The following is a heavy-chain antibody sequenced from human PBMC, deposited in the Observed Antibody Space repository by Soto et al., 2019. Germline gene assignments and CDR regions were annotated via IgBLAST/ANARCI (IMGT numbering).Heavy chain of an antibody. D-gene: IGHD6-6*01. CDR1: GGSISSSTYY. Sequence: TLSLTCTVSGGSISSSTYYWGWIRQPPGKGLEWIGSIYYSGSTYYTPSLWSRVTMSVDTSKNQFSLNLNSVTAADTAVYYCARLQYSSLNWFDPWGQGTLVTVSS. CDR3: ARLQYSSLNWFDP. J-gene: IGHJ5*02. V-gene: IGHV4-39*01. CDR2: IYYSGST.